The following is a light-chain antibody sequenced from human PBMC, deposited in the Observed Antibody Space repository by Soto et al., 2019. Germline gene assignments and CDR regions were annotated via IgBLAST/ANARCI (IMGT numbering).Light chain of an antibody. V-gene: IGLV1-44*01. Sequence: QSVLTQPPSASATPGQRVTISCSGSSSNIGSNTVNWYQQLPGTAPKLLIYKSNQRPSGVPDRFSGSKSGTSASLAISGLQSEDEADYYCQSYDISLHNYVFGTGTKVTVL. CDR1: SSNIGSNT. J-gene: IGLJ1*01. CDR2: KSN. CDR3: QSYDISLHNYV.